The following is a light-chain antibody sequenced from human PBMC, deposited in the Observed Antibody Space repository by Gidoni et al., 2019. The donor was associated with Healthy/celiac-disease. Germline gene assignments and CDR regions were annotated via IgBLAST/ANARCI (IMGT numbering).Light chain of an antibody. V-gene: IGLV2-8*01. J-gene: IGLJ3*02. CDR2: EVS. CDR3: SSYAGSNNFGV. CDR1: SSDVGGYNH. Sequence: QSALTQPPSASGSPGQSVTISCTGTSSDVGGYNHFSWYQQHPGKAPKLMIYEVSKRPSGVPDRFSGSKSGNTASLTVSGLQAEDEADYYCSSYAGSNNFGVFGGGTKLTVL.